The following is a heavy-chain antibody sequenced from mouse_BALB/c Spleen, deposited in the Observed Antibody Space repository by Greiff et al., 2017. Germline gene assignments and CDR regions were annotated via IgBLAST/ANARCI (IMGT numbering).Heavy chain of an antibody. J-gene: IGHJ3*01. Sequence: EVQRVESGGGLVKPGGSLKLSCAASGFAFSSYDMSWVRQTPEKRLEWVAYISSGGGSTYYPDTVKGRFTISRDNAKNTLYLQMSSLKSEDTAMYYCARNYRYIFAYWGQGTLVTVSA. CDR2: ISSGGGST. CDR3: ARNYRYIFAY. V-gene: IGHV5-12-1*01. D-gene: IGHD2-14*01. CDR1: GFAFSSYD.